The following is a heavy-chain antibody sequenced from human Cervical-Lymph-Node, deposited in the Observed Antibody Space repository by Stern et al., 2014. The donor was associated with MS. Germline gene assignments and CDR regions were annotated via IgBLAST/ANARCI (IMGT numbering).Heavy chain of an antibody. D-gene: IGHD1-26*01. V-gene: IGHV1-69*01. CDR2: ILPIFGTA. J-gene: IGHJ6*02. CDR1: GGTFSSYA. CDR3: ARGELKEGLVRGMDV. Sequence: QMQLVQSGAEVKKPGSSVKVSCKASGGTFSSYAISWVRQAPGQGLEWMGGILPIFGTANYAQKFQGRATITADESTSTAFMELNSLRSEDTAVYYCARGELKEGLVRGMDVWGQGTTVTVSS.